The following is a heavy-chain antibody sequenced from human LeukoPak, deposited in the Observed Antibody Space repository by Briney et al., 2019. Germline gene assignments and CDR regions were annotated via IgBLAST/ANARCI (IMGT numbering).Heavy chain of an antibody. V-gene: IGHV4-4*07. Sequence: SETLSLTCTVSGGSISTYYWSWIRQPAGKGLVWIGHIYTSGSTNYNPSLKSRVTMSVDTSKNQFSLKLSSVTAADTALYYCARSYGSGSSNWFDPWGQGTLVTVSS. D-gene: IGHD3-10*01. CDR1: GGSISTYY. J-gene: IGHJ5*02. CDR2: IYTSGST. CDR3: ARSYGSGSSNWFDP.